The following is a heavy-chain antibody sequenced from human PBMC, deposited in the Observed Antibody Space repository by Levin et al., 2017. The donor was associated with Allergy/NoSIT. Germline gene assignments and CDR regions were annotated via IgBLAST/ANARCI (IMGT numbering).Heavy chain of an antibody. CDR2: ISFDGTNT. D-gene: IGHD1-26*01. J-gene: IGHJ4*02. V-gene: IGHV3-30*14. CDR1: GFTFSSHA. CDR3: AKEGVGAADFDV. Sequence: LSLPCAASGFTFSSHAMHWVRQAPGKGLEWVAFISFDGTNTDHADSVEGRFTISRDNTNNTLNLQMNTLRPEDSAVYYCAKEGVGAADFDVWGQGTLVTVSS.